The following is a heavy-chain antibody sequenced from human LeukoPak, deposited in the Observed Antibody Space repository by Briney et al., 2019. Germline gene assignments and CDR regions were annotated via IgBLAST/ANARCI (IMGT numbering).Heavy chain of an antibody. J-gene: IGHJ4*02. CDR2: IYYSGST. V-gene: IGHV4-61*08. CDR3: ARGLRYSSGWYDY. CDR1: GYSISSGGYS. D-gene: IGHD6-19*01. Sequence: PSETLSLTCGVSGYSISSGGYSWHWIRQAPGKGLEWIGYIYYSGSTNYNPSLKSRVTISVDTSKNQFSLKLSSVTAADTAVYYCARGLRYSSGWYDYWGQGTLVTVSS.